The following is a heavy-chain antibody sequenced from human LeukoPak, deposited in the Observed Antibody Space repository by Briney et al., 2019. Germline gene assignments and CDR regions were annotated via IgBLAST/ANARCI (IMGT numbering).Heavy chain of an antibody. J-gene: IGHJ4*02. D-gene: IGHD6-19*01. CDR2: IYYSGST. Sequence: SETLSLTCTVSGGSISSGGYYWSWIRQHPGKGLEWIGYIYYSGSTYYNPSLKSRVTISVDTSKNQFSLKLSSVTAADTAVYYCARGGAVAGRYYFDYWGQGTLVTVSS. CDR1: GGSISSGGYY. CDR3: ARGGAVAGRYYFDY. V-gene: IGHV4-31*03.